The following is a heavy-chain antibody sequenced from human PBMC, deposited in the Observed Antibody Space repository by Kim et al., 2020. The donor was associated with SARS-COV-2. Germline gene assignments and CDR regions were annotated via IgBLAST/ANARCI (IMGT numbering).Heavy chain of an antibody. Sequence: GGSLRLSCAASGFTFSNAWMSWVRQAPAKGLEWVGRIKSKTDGGTTDYAAPVKGRFTISRDDSKNTLYLQMNSLKTEDTAVYYCTTDLFSSSWYSLYYYYGMDVWGQGTTVTVSS. CDR1: GFTFSNAW. D-gene: IGHD6-13*01. J-gene: IGHJ6*02. V-gene: IGHV3-15*01. CDR2: IKSKTDGGTT. CDR3: TTDLFSSSWYSLYYYYGMDV.